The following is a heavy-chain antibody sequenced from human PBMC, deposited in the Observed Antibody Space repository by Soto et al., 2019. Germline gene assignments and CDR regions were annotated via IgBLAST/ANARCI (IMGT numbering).Heavy chain of an antibody. V-gene: IGHV3-30-3*01. CDR1: GFTFSSYA. Sequence: GGSLRLSCAASGFTFSSYAMHWVRQAPGKGLEWVALISYDGSDKDYADSVKGRFTISRDNSRNTLFLQMNSLRAEDTAVYYCARDYYKYYDSSGYYRSPSYWGQGTLVTVSS. CDR3: ARDYYKYYDSSGYYRSPSY. D-gene: IGHD3-22*01. CDR2: ISYDGSDK. J-gene: IGHJ4*02.